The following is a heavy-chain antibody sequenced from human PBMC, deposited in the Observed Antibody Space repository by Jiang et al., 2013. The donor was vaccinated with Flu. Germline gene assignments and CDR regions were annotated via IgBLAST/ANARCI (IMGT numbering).Heavy chain of an antibody. CDR3: AKDKENPGYDFWSGPFDY. Sequence: MSWVRQAPGKGLEWVSAISGSGGSTYYADSVKGRFTISRDNSKNTLYLQMNSLRAEDTAVYYCAKDKENPGYDFWSGPFDYWGQGTLVTVSS. J-gene: IGHJ4*02. D-gene: IGHD3-3*01. V-gene: IGHV3-23*01. CDR2: ISGSGGST.